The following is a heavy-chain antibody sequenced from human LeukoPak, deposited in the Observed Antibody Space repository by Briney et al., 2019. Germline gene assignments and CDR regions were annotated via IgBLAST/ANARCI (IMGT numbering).Heavy chain of an antibody. CDR1: GFTFSSYA. CDR3: ASSHSSSGWYLFDY. J-gene: IGHJ4*02. CDR2: ISGSGGST. V-gene: IGHV3-23*01. Sequence: GGSLRLSCAASGFTFSSYAMSWVRQAPGKGLDWVSAISGSGGSTYYADSVKGRFTISRDNSKNTLYLQMNSLRAEDTAVYYCASSHSSSGWYLFDYWGQGTLVTVSS. D-gene: IGHD6-19*01.